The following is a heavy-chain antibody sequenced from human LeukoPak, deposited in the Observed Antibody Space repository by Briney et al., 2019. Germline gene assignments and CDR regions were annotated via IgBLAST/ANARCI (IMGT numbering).Heavy chain of an antibody. Sequence: SETLSLTCTVSGGSISSSSYYWGWIRQPPGKGLEWIGSIYYSGSTYYNPSLKSRVSISVDTSKNQFSLKLSSVTAADTAVYYCARAWPGIAVAGLNWGQGTLVTVSS. V-gene: IGHV4-39*07. CDR2: IYYSGST. J-gene: IGHJ4*02. CDR3: ARAWPGIAVAGLN. D-gene: IGHD6-19*01. CDR1: GGSISSSSYY.